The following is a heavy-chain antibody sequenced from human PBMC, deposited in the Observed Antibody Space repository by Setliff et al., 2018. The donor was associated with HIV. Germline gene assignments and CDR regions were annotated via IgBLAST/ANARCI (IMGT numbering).Heavy chain of an antibody. V-gene: IGHV3-7*01. J-gene: IGHJ6*03. D-gene: IGHD3-22*01. Sequence: PGGSLRLSCAASGFTFSSYWMSWVRQATGKGLEWVAIIKQDGSEKYYVDSVKGRFTISRDNAKNTLYLQMNSLRAEDTAVYYCARDKDYYDFSGYYYIYYYMDVWGKGTTVTVSS. CDR3: ARDKDYYDFSGYYYIYYYMDV. CDR2: IKQDGSEK. CDR1: GFTFSSYW.